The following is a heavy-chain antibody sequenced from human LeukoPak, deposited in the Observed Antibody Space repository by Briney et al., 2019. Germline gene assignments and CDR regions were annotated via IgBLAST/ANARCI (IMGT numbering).Heavy chain of an antibody. J-gene: IGHJ4*02. D-gene: IGHD6-13*01. CDR2: VNTDGTTT. CDR3: ARSTYSASGVGY. V-gene: IGHV3-74*01. CDR1: GFTFSNYW. Sequence: GSLRLSCAASGFTFSNYWMHWVRQAPGKGLVWVSRVNTDGTTTAYADSVKGRFTISRDNAKNTLYLQMDSLRAEDTAVYYCARSTYSASGVGYWGQGTRVTVSS.